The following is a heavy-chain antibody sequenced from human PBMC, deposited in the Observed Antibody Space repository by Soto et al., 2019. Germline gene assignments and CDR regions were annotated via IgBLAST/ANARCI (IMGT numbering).Heavy chain of an antibody. CDR2: ISGSGGST. J-gene: IGHJ4*02. CDR1: GFNFSSYA. Sequence: GGSLRLSCAASGFNFSSYAMSWVRQAPGKGLEWVSAISGSGGSTYYADSVKGRFTISRDNSKNTLYLQMNSLRAEDTAVYYCAKDRLPGIAAAGYDYWGQGTLVTVSS. CDR3: AKDRLPGIAAAGYDY. V-gene: IGHV3-23*01. D-gene: IGHD6-13*01.